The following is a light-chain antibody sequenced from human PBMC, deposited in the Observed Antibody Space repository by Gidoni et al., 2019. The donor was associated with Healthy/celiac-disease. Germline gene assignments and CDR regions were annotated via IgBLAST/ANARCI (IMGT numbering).Light chain of an antibody. J-gene: IGKJ4*02. CDR2: AAS. V-gene: IGKV1-39*01. Sequence: RVTITCRASQSISSYLNWYQQKPGKAPKLLIYAASSLQSGVPSRFSGSGSGTDFTLTISSLQPEDFATYYCQQSYSTLATFGGGTKVEIK. CDR1: QSISSY. CDR3: QQSYSTLAT.